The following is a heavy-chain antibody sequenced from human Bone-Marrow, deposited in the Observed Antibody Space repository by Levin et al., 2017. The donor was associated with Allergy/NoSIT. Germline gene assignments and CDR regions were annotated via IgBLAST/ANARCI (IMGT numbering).Heavy chain of an antibody. D-gene: IGHD2/OR15-2a*01. Sequence: HPGGSLRLSCAASGFTFSRYDMHWVRQGTGKGLEWVSGIGVGGEPYYPVSVKGRFTISREDAKNSLSLQMNSLRAGDTAVYYCARVANYFYMDVWGKGTTVTVS. CDR2: IGVGGEP. V-gene: IGHV3-13*04. CDR1: GFTFSRYD. CDR3: ARVANYFYMDV. J-gene: IGHJ6*03.